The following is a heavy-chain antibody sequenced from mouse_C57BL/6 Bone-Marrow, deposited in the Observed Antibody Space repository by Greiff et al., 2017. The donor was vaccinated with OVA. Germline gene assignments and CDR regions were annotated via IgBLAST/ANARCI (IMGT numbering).Heavy chain of an antibody. CDR3: ARGWDGGYAMDD. Sequence: LKESGAELVRPGSSVKLSCKASYFAFMASAMHWVKQRPGHGLEWIGSFTMYSDATEYSENFKGKATLTANTSSSTAYMELSSLTSEDSAVYYCARGWDGGYAMDDWGQGTSVTVSS. CDR1: YFAFMASA. J-gene: IGHJ4*01. D-gene: IGHD4-1*01. V-gene: IGHV1-49*01. CDR2: FTMYSDAT.